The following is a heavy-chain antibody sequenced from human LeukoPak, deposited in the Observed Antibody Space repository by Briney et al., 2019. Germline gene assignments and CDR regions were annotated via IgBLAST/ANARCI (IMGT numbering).Heavy chain of an antibody. Sequence: GASVKVSCKASGYTFSNYGISWVLQAPGQGLEWMGWISTFNGNAKYAQNFQGRVTMTTDTSTSTAHMELKSLRSDDTAVYYCARGRYCSGGNCWAIYYYYMDVWGKGTTVTVSS. V-gene: IGHV1-18*01. J-gene: IGHJ6*03. CDR1: GYTFSNYG. D-gene: IGHD2-15*01. CDR3: ARGRYCSGGNCWAIYYYYMDV. CDR2: ISTFNGNA.